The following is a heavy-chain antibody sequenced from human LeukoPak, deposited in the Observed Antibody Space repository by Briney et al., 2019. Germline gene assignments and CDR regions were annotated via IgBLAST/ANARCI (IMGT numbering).Heavy chain of an antibody. V-gene: IGHV3-23*01. CDR1: GFTFSSYA. D-gene: IGHD3-10*01. Sequence: PGGSLRLSCAASGFTFSSYAMSWVRQAPGKGLEWVSAISGSGGSTYYADSVKGRFTISRDNSKNTLYLQMNSLRAEDTAVYYCAKDLSDYILLWFGELRAFDIWGQGTMVTVSS. J-gene: IGHJ3*02. CDR3: AKDLSDYILLWFGELRAFDI. CDR2: ISGSGGST.